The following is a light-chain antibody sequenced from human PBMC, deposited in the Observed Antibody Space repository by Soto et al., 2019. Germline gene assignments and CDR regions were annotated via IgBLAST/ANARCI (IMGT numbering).Light chain of an antibody. CDR2: DVS. V-gene: IGLV2-14*01. CDR3: SSSTSSSTYV. CDR1: SSDVGGYNY. J-gene: IGLJ1*01. Sequence: QSALTQPASVSWSPGQSITISCTGTSSDVGGYNYVSWYQQHPGKAPKLMIYDVSNRPSGVSNRFSGSKSGNTASLTISGLQAEDEADYYCSSSTSSSTYVFGTGTKLTVL.